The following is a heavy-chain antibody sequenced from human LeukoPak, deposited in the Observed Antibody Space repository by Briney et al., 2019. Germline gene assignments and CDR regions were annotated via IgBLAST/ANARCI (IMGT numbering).Heavy chain of an antibody. CDR1: GFTFSSYE. CDR2: ISSSSSYI. J-gene: IGHJ4*02. CDR3: ARVRWGGLYYFDY. Sequence: GGSLRLSCAASGFTFSSYEMNWVRQAPGKGLEWVSSISSSSSYIYYADSVKGRFTISRDNAKNSLYLQMNSLRAEDTAVYYCARVRWGGLYYFDYWGQGTLVTVSS. D-gene: IGHD3-16*01. V-gene: IGHV3-21*01.